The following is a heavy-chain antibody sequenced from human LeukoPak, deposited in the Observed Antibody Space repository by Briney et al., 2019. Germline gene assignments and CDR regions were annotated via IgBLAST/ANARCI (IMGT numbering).Heavy chain of an antibody. D-gene: IGHD5-18*01. CDR1: GFTFISYA. J-gene: IGHJ4*02. V-gene: IGHV3-30-3*01. CDR3: ARDRYSYGCFDY. CDR2: ISYDGSNK. Sequence: GGSLRLSCAASGFTFISYAMHGVRQAPGKGLEWVAVISYDGSNKYYADSVKGRFTIPRDNSKNTLYLQMNSLRAEDTAVYYCARDRYSYGCFDYWGQGTLVTVSS.